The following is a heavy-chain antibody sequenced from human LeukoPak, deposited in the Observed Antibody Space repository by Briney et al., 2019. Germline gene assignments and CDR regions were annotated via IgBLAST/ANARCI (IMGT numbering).Heavy chain of an antibody. CDR1: GGSISSYY. D-gene: IGHD2-15*01. Sequence: SETLSLTCTVSGGSISSYYWSWIRQPPGKGLEWIGYIYYSGSTNYNPSLKSRVTISVDTSKNQFSLKLNSVAAADTAIYYCTRGSRYCSSGSCYGWFDRWGQGTLVTVSS. CDR3: TRGSRYCSSGSCYGWFDR. CDR2: IYYSGST. V-gene: IGHV4-59*01. J-gene: IGHJ5*02.